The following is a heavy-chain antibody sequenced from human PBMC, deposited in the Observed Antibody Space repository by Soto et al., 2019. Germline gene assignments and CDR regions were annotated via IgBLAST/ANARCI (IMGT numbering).Heavy chain of an antibody. J-gene: IGHJ6*02. D-gene: IGHD3-3*01. V-gene: IGHV4-34*01. CDR2: TNHSGST. CDR1: GGSFSGYY. Sequence: SETLSLTCAVYGGSFSGYYWSWIRQPPGKGLEWIGETNHSGSTNYNPSLKSRVTISVDTSKNQFSLKLSSVTAADTAVYYCARMPYYDFWSGSFMDVWGQGTTVTVSS. CDR3: ARMPYYDFWSGSFMDV.